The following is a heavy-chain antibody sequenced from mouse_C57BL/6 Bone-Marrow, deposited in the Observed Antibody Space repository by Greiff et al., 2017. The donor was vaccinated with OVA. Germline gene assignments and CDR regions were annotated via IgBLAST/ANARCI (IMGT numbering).Heavy chain of an antibody. CDR3: ERHGDYGSYFDY. CDR2: ISSGGSYT. Sequence: EVQLVESGGDLVKPGGSLKLSCAASGFTFSSYGMSWVRQTPDKRLEWVATISSGGSYTYYPDSVKGRCTISRDNSSNTPYLQMSSLKSEETAVYYCERHGDYGSYFDYWGHGTTLTVSS. J-gene: IGHJ2*01. V-gene: IGHV5-6*01. D-gene: IGHD1-1*01. CDR1: GFTFSSYG.